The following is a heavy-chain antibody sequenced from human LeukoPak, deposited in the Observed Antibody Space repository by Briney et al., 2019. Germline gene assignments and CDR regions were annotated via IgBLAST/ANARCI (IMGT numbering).Heavy chain of an antibody. CDR1: GGSISSSSYY. CDR3: AKAARYSSGWYYRDY. Sequence: ETLSLTCTVSGGSISSSSYYWGWIRQPPGKGLEWVSAISGSGGSTYYADSVKGRFTISRDNSKNTLYLQMNSLRAEDTAVYYCAKAARYSSGWYYRDYWGQGTLVTVSS. D-gene: IGHD6-19*01. CDR2: ISGSGGST. V-gene: IGHV3-23*01. J-gene: IGHJ4*02.